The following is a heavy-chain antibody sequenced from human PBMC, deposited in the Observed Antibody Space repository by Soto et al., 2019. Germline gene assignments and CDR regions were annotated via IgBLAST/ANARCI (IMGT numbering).Heavy chain of an antibody. CDR1: GYTFTSYG. CDR2: ISAYNGNT. V-gene: IGHV1-18*01. CDR3: ARERGLEWLLNYGMDV. D-gene: IGHD3-3*01. J-gene: IGHJ6*02. Sequence: QVQLVQSGAEVKKPGASVKVSCKASGYTFTSYGISWVRQAPGQGLEWMGWISAYNGNTNNAQKLQGRVTMTTDTATSTAYMELRSLRSDDTAVYYCARERGLEWLLNYGMDVWGQGTTVTVSS.